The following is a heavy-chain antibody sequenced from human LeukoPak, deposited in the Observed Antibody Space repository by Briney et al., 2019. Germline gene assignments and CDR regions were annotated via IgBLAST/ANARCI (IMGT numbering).Heavy chain of an antibody. Sequence: SGTLSLTCTVSGGSISSYYWSWIHQPPGKGLEWIGEINHSGSTNYNPSLKSRVTISVDTSKNQFSLKLSSVTAADTAVYYCARGKGPYYGSGSSNWFDPWGQGTLVTVSS. CDR2: INHSGST. D-gene: IGHD3-10*01. CDR1: GGSISSYY. V-gene: IGHV4-34*01. J-gene: IGHJ5*02. CDR3: ARGKGPYYGSGSSNWFDP.